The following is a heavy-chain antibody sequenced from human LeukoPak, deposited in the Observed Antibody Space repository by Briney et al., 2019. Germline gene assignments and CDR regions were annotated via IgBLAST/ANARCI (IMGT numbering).Heavy chain of an antibody. CDR3: ARGIVGATMSGAFDI. J-gene: IGHJ3*02. V-gene: IGHV4-61*02. CDR2: IYTSGST. D-gene: IGHD1-26*01. CDR1: GGSISSGSYY. Sequence: SQTLSLTCTVSGGSISSGSYYWSWIRQPAGKGLEWIGRIYTSGSTNYNPSLKSRVTISVDTSKNQFSLKLSSVTAADTAVYYCARGIVGATMSGAFDIWGQGTMVTVSS.